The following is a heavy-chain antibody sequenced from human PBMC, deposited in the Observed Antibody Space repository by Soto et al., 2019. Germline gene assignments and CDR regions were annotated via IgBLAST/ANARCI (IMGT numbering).Heavy chain of an antibody. Sequence: EVQLVESGGGLFQPGGSLRLSCAASGFTFSGYWMHWVRQAPGKGLVWISRLNTDGSTITYADSVKGRFTISRDNAKNTLYLQMNSLRAEDTAVYFCGRDSAAAGIDYWGQGTMVTVSS. D-gene: IGHD6-13*01. V-gene: IGHV3-74*01. CDR2: LNTDGSTI. J-gene: IGHJ4*02. CDR3: GRDSAAAGIDY. CDR1: GFTFSGYW.